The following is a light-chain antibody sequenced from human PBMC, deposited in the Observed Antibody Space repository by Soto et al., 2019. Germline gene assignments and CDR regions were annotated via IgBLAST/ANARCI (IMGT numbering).Light chain of an antibody. V-gene: IGKV1-5*03. CDR1: QSISTW. CDR3: QHYNRYSPYT. Sequence: DIQMTQFPSTLSASIGDRVTITCRASQSISTWLAWYQQKAGKAPTLLIYTSSSLETGVPSRFSGSGSGTEFTLTISSLQPDDFATYYCQHYNRYSPYTFGQGTRLEIK. CDR2: TSS. J-gene: IGKJ2*01.